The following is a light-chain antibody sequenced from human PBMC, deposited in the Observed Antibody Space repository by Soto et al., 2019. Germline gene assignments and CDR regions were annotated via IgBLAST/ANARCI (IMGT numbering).Light chain of an antibody. V-gene: IGLV2-14*01. CDR3: SSYTSSSTVV. J-gene: IGLJ3*02. CDR1: SSDVGAYNY. Sequence: QSVLTQPASVSGSPGQSDTISCSGSSSDVGAYNYVSWYQRHPGKAPKLMIYDVTNRPSGVSNRFSGSKSGNTASLTISGLQAEDEADYFCSSYTSSSTVVFGGGTKVTVL. CDR2: DVT.